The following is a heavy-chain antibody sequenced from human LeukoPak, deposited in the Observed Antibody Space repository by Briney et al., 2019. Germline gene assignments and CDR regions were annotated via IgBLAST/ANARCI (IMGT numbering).Heavy chain of an antibody. V-gene: IGHV4-38-2*01. CDR1: GYSLGKNYY. D-gene: IGHD3-3*01. Sequence: SETLSLTCAVSGYSLGKNYYWGWIRKSPGKGPEWIGRIYGRASTSYNPSLMNRVTMSVDTSKNHFSLQLTSVTAADTAVYYCARYDSRGSASTKFDYWGPGIQVTVSS. CDR3: ARYDSRGSASTKFDY. CDR2: IYGRAST. J-gene: IGHJ4*02.